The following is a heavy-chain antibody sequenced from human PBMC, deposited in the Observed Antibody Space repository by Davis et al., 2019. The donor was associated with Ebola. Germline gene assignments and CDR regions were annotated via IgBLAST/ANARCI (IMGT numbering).Heavy chain of an antibody. CDR1: GGSISSSNW. V-gene: IGHV4-4*02. CDR2: IYHSGST. D-gene: IGHD3-16*01. Sequence: SETLSLTCAVSGGSISSSNWWSWVRQPPGKGLEWIGEIYHSGSTNYNPSLKSRVTISVDTSKNQFSLKLSFVTAADTAVYYCARRGRARGMDVWGQGTTVTVSS. J-gene: IGHJ6*02. CDR3: ARRGRARGMDV.